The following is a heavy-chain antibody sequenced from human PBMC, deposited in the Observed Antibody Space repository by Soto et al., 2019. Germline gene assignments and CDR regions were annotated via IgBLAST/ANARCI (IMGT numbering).Heavy chain of an antibody. D-gene: IGHD6-6*01. J-gene: IGHJ6*02. CDR2: IIPIFGTA. Sequence: RASVKVSCKASGGTFSSYAISWVRQAPGQGLEWMGGIIPIFGTANYAQKFQGRVTITADESTSTAYVELSSLRSEDTAVYYCAREGQLVRFYYYYGMDVWGQGTTVTVYS. V-gene: IGHV1-69*13. CDR3: AREGQLVRFYYYYGMDV. CDR1: GGTFSSYA.